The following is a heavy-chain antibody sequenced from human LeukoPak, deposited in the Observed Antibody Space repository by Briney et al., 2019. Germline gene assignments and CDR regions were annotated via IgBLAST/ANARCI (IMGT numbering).Heavy chain of an antibody. V-gene: IGHV4-39*07. CDR1: GGSISSSSYY. J-gene: IGHJ5*02. CDR2: IYYSGST. D-gene: IGHD3-10*01. CDR3: ARDVPSMVRGVISTFDP. Sequence: SETLSLTCTVSGGSISSSSYYWGWIRQPPGKGLEWIGSIYYSGSTYYNPSLKSRVTISVDTSKNQFSLKLSSVTAADTAVYYCARDVPSMVRGVISTFDPWGQGTLVTVSS.